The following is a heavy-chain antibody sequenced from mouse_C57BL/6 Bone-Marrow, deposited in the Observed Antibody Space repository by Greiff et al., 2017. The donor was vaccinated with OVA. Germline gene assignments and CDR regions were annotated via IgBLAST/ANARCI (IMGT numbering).Heavy chain of an antibody. CDR1: GYAFSSSW. D-gene: IGHD2-3*01. V-gene: IGHV1-82*01. CDR3: ARGKDGYYPAWFAY. CDR2: IYPGDGDT. Sequence: VQLQQSGPELVKPGASVKISCKASGYAFSSSWMNWVKQRPGKGLEWIGRIYPGDGDTNYNGKFKGKATLTADKSSSTAYMQLSSLTSEDSAVYFCARGKDGYYPAWFAYWGQGTLVTVSA. J-gene: IGHJ3*01.